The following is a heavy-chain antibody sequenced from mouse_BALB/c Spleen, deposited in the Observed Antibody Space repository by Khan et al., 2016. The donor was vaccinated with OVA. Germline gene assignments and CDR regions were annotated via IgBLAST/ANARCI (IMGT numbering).Heavy chain of an antibody. J-gene: IGHJ4*01. D-gene: IGHD4-1*01. Sequence: QVQLKQSGAELMKPGASVKISCKTTGYTFSSYWIEWVKQRPGHGLEWIGEISPGRGNSNYNEMFKGKATFTADTSSNIAYMQLNSLTSEDSAVYCGASCAGTPFGMDYWGQGTSVTVSS. V-gene: IGHV1-9*01. CDR3: ASCAGTPFGMDY. CDR1: GYTFSSYW. CDR2: ISPGRGNS.